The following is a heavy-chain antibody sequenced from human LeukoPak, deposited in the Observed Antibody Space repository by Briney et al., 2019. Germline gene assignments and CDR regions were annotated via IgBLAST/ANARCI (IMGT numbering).Heavy chain of an antibody. CDR3: AKWGDYDVLTGYYVSDY. Sequence: GGSLRLSCPASGFTFSNYAMSWVRQAPGKGLEWVSAITGGGSGIYYADSMKSRFTISRDNSKNTLYLQINSLRAEDTAVYYCAKWGDYDVLTGYYVSDYWGQGTLVTVSS. CDR1: GFTFSNYA. D-gene: IGHD3-9*01. CDR2: ITGGGSGI. V-gene: IGHV3-23*01. J-gene: IGHJ4*02.